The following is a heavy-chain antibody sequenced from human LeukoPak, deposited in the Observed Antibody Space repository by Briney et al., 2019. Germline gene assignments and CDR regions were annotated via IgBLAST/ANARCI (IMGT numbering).Heavy chain of an antibody. Sequence: SVKVSCKASGGTFSSYAISWVRQAPGQGLEWMGGIIPIFGTANYAQKFQGRVTITADESTSTAYMELSSLRSEDTAVYYCARDMRSYGDYHYYGMDVWGQGTTVTVSS. CDR1: GGTFSSYA. D-gene: IGHD1-26*01. J-gene: IGHJ6*02. V-gene: IGHV1-69*13. CDR3: ARDMRSYGDYHYYGMDV. CDR2: IIPIFGTA.